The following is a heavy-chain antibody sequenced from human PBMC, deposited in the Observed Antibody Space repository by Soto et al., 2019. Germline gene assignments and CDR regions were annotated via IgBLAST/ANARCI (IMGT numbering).Heavy chain of an antibody. CDR3: ATTYYDILTGYPDAFDI. CDR2: IYYSGST. V-gene: IGHV4-31*03. D-gene: IGHD3-9*01. CDR1: GGSISSGGYY. J-gene: IGHJ3*02. Sequence: QVQLQESGPGLVKPSQTLSLTCTVSGGSISSGGYYWSWIRQHPGKGLEWIGYIYYSGSTYYNPSLKSRVTISVDTSKNQFSLKLSSVTAADTAVYYCATTYYDILTGYPDAFDIWGQGTMVTVSS.